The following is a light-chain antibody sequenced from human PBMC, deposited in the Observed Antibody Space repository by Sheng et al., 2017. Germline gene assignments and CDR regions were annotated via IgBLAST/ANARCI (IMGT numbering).Light chain of an antibody. CDR3: QQYKSYPWT. CDR1: QGITNY. Sequence: DIQMTQSPSSLSASVGDRVIITCRASQGITNYLAWFQQKPGKAPKSLIFAATNLQSGVPSKFSGSGSGTEFTLTISSLQPEDFATYYCQQYKSYPWTFGQGTKVEIK. J-gene: IGKJ1*01. V-gene: IGKV1-16*02. CDR2: AAT.